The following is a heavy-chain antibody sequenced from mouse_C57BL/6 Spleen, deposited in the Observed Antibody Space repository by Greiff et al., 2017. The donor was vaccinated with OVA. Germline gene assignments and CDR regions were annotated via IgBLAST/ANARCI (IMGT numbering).Heavy chain of an antibody. D-gene: IGHD1-1*01. J-gene: IGHJ4*01. V-gene: IGHV5-12*01. Sequence: EVKLMESGGGLVQPGGSLKLSCAASGFTFSDYYMYWVRQTPEKRLEWVAYISNGGGSTYYPDTVKGRFTISRDNAKNTLYLQMSRLKSEDTAMYYCARHMDYGSSYYAIDYWGQGTSVTVSS. CDR1: GFTFSDYY. CDR2: ISNGGGST. CDR3: ARHMDYGSSYYAIDY.